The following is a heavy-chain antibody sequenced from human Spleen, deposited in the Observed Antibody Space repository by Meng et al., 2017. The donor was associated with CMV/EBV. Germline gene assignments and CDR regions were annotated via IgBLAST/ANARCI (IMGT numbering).Heavy chain of an antibody. CDR1: GFTFSSYA. V-gene: IGHV3-74*01. D-gene: IGHD3-10*01. CDR2: INGDGRNT. CDR3: VRDQIIPTYYYYGMDV. Sequence: GESLKISCAASGFTFSSYAMSWVRQAPGKGLVWVSRINGDGRNTGYADSVKGRFTISRDNAKNTLYLQMNSLRVEDTAVYYCVRDQIIPTYYYYGMDVWGQGTTVTVSS. J-gene: IGHJ6*02.